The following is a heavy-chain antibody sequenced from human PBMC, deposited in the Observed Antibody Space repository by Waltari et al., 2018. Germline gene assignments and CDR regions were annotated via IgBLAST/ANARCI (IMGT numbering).Heavy chain of an antibody. V-gene: IGHV1-3*01. CDR3: ARAGYSSGPYYYYGMDV. D-gene: IGHD6-19*01. CDR1: GYTFTSYA. CDR2: INAGNGNT. Sequence: QVQLVQSGAEVKKPGASVKVSCKASGYTFTSYAMHWVRQAPGQRLEWMGWINAGNGNTKYSQKFQGRVTITRDTSASTAYMELSSLRSEDTAVYYCARAGYSSGPYYYYGMDVWGQGTLVTVSS. J-gene: IGHJ6*02.